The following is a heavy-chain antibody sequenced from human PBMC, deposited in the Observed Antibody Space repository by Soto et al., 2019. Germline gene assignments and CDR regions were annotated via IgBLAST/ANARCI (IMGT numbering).Heavy chain of an antibody. V-gene: IGHV1-58*01. CDR3: ATVAPSQLRYFDWFRDYGMDV. J-gene: IGHJ6*02. D-gene: IGHD3-9*01. Sequence: SVKVSCKASGFTFTSSAVQWVRQARGQRLEWIGWIVVGSGNTNYAQKFQERVTMTKDISTNTAYMELSSLRSEDTAVYYCATVAPSQLRYFDWFRDYGMDVWGQGTTVTVSS. CDR1: GFTFTSSA. CDR2: IVVGSGNT.